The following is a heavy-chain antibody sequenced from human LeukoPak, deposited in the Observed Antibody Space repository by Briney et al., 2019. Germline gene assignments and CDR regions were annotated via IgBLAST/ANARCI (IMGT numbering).Heavy chain of an antibody. CDR1: GFIFSNYE. Sequence: PGGSLRLSCTASGFIFSNYEMNWVRQAPGKGLEWVSYISSSGSDIYYADSVKGRITISRDNAKNSLYLQMNSLRAEDTAVYYCARATYGDLDYWGQGTLVTASS. D-gene: IGHD4-17*01. J-gene: IGHJ4*02. V-gene: IGHV3-48*03. CDR3: ARATYGDLDY. CDR2: ISSSGSDI.